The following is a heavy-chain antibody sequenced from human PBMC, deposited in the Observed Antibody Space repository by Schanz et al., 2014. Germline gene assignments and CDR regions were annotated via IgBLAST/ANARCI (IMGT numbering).Heavy chain of an antibody. J-gene: IGHJ6*02. D-gene: IGHD3-9*01. Sequence: EVQLVESGGGLVQPGGSLRLSCAASGFTLSNSDMHWVRQGTGKGLEWVSTIGYLGDTYYPDSVKDRFTVSRDNSKNTVYLQMNSLRAEDTALYYCARDSGPYYDKSMDVWGQGTTVAVSS. V-gene: IGHV3-13*01. CDR3: ARDSGPYYDKSMDV. CDR1: GFTLSNSD. CDR2: IGYLGDT.